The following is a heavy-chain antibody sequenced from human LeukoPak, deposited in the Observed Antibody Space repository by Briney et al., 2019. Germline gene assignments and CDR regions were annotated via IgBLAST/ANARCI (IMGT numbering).Heavy chain of an antibody. D-gene: IGHD3-3*01. CDR3: ARDRLPHYTAWIDY. J-gene: IGHJ4*02. CDR1: GYTFTDYY. Sequence: ASVKVSCKASGYTFTDYYMYWVRQAPGQGLEWMGRINPNSGGTNYAQKFQGRVTMTSDTSISTAYMELSSLRSDDTAVYYCARDRLPHYTAWIDYWGQGTLVTVSS. V-gene: IGHV1-2*06. CDR2: INPNSGGT.